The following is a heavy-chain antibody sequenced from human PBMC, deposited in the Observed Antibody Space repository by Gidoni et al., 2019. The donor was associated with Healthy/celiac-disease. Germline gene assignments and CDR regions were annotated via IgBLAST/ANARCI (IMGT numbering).Heavy chain of an antibody. V-gene: IGHV4-39*01. CDR2: IYYSGST. D-gene: IGHD3-16*01. Sequence: GKGLEWIGSIYYSGSTYYNPSLKSRVTISVDTSKNQFSLKLSSVTAADTAVYYCAIKSETLGGGSPYYYYGMDVWGQGTTVTVS. J-gene: IGHJ6*02. CDR3: AIKSETLGGGSPYYYYGMDV.